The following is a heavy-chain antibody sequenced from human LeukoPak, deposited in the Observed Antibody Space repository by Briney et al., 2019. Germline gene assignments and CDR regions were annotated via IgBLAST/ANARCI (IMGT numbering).Heavy chain of an antibody. D-gene: IGHD3-9*01. V-gene: IGHV1-69*05. CDR2: IIPIFGTA. CDR3: ARVGYDILTGWGWFDP. CDR1: GGTFSSYA. J-gene: IGHJ5*02. Sequence: RVASVKVSCKASGGTFSSYAISWVRQAPGQGLEWMGGIIPIFGTANYAQKFQGRVTITTDESTSTAYMELSSLRSEDTAVYYCARVGYDILTGWGWFDPWGQGTLVTVSS.